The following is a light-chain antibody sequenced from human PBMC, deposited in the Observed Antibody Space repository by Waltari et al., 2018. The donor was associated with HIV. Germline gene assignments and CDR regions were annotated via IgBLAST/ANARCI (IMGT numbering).Light chain of an antibody. CDR1: SSNIGAGYG. CDR3: QSYDSSLSGSV. J-gene: IGLJ3*02. CDR2: GNS. Sequence: QSVLTQPPSVSGAPGQRVTIPCTGSSSNIGAGYGVHWYQQLPGTAPKLPIYGNSNRPSGVPDRFSGSKSGTSASLAITGLQAEDEADYYCQSYDSSLSGSVFGGGTKLTVL. V-gene: IGLV1-40*01.